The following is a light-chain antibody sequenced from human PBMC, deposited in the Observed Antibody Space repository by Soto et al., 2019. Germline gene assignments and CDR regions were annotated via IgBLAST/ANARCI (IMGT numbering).Light chain of an antibody. V-gene: IGLV2-14*04. J-gene: IGLJ1*01. CDR3: SSYTRSSAPYV. CDR2: AVS. CDR1: ISDVGAYNY. Sequence: GSXGRSITISCTGTISDVGAYNYVSWYQQHPGKAPKLMIYAVSNRPSGVSNRFSGSKSGNTASLTISGLQAEDEADYYCSSYTRSSAPYVFGTGTKVTVL.